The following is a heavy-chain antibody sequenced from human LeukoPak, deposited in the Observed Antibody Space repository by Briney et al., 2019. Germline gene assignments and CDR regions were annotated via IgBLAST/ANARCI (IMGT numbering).Heavy chain of an antibody. V-gene: IGHV4-39*07. CDR2: FYYSGIT. CDR3: ASQAYSTTWAADVTVFDY. D-gene: IGHD6-13*01. J-gene: IGHJ4*02. CDR1: GGSISSSGYY. Sequence: SETLSLTCTVSGGSISSSGYYWGWIRQPPGKGLEWIGSFYYSGITYYNPSLKSRVTISVDTSRNQFSLKLSSLTAADTAVYYCASQAYSTTWAADVTVFDYWGRGALVTVSS.